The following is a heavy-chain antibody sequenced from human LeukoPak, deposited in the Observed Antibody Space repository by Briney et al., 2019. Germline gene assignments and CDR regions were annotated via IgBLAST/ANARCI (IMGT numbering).Heavy chain of an antibody. V-gene: IGHV1-69*13. D-gene: IGHD3-10*01. CDR2: IIPIFGTA. CDR1: GYTFTSYY. Sequence: GASVKVSCKASGYTFTSYYMHWVRQAPGQGLEWMGGIIPIFGTANYAQKFQGRVTITADESTSTAYMELSSLRSEDTAVYYCAISSGEYYYGSGSPWGQGTLVTVSS. CDR3: AISSGEYYYGSGSP. J-gene: IGHJ4*02.